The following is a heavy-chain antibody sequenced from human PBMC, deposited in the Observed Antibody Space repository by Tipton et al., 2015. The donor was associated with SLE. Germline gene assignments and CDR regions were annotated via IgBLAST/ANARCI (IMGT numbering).Heavy chain of an antibody. D-gene: IGHD3-3*01. Sequence: TLSLTCAVYGGYFSGYYWSWIRQPPGKGLEWIGEITHSGSTNYSPSLKSRVTISVDTSKNQFSLNLSSVTGADTAMYYCARGKDYDFWSGYYRRGAIDIWGQGTMVTVSS. CDR1: GGYFSGYY. CDR2: ITHSGST. CDR3: ARGKDYDFWSGYYRRGAIDI. V-gene: IGHV4-34*01. J-gene: IGHJ3*02.